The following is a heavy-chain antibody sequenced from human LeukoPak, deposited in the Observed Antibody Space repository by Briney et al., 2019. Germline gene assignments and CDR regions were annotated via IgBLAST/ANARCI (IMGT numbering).Heavy chain of an antibody. CDR3: AREDATKRFDY. V-gene: IGHV6-1*01. CDR2: TYYRSKWYS. CDR1: GDSVSSINGA. Sequence: SQTLSLTCAISGDSVSSINGAWNWVRQSPSRGLEWLGRTYYRSKWYSDYAVPIQGRISISPDTSKNQFSLQLNSVTPEDTAVYYCAREDATKRFDYWGPGTLVTVSS. D-gene: IGHD2-8*01. J-gene: IGHJ4*02.